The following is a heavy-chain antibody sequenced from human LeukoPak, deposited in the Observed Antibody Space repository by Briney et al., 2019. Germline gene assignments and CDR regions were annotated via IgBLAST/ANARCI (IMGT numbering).Heavy chain of an antibody. V-gene: IGHV1-2*02. J-gene: IGHJ6*02. D-gene: IGHD3-22*01. CDR1: GYTFTSYG. Sequence: GASVKVSCKASGYTFTSYGISWVRQAPGQGLEWMGWINPNSGGTNYAQKFQGRVTMTRDASINTAYMELTRLTSDDTAVYHCAREGYDSNGYHYYYYGMDVWGQGTTVTVSS. CDR2: INPNSGGT. CDR3: AREGYDSNGYHYYYYGMDV.